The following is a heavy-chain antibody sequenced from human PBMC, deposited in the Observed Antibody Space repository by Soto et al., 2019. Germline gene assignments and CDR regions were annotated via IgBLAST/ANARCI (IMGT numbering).Heavy chain of an antibody. Sequence: PGGSLRLSCAASGFTFSSYSMNWVRQAPGKGLEWVSSISSSSSYIYYADSVKGRFTISRDNAKNSLYLQMNSLRAEDTAVYYCARDQALSSSWYDFDYWGQGTLVTVSS. CDR1: GFTFSSYS. J-gene: IGHJ4*02. CDR2: ISSSSSYI. CDR3: ARDQALSSSWYDFDY. D-gene: IGHD6-13*01. V-gene: IGHV3-21*01.